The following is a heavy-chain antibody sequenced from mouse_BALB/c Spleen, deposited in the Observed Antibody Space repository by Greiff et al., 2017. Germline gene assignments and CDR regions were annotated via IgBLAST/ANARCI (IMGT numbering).Heavy chain of an antibody. V-gene: IGHV1-4*01. CDR1: GYTFTSYT. CDR3: AKRGVVAPNWYFDV. D-gene: IGHD1-1*01. CDR2: INPSSGYT. Sequence: VQGVESGAELARPGASVKMSCKASGYTFTSYTMHWVKQRPGQGLEWIGYINPSSGYTNYNQKFKDKATLTADKSSSTAYMQLSSLTSEDSAVYYCAKRGVVAPNWYFDVWGAGTTVTVSS. J-gene: IGHJ1*01.